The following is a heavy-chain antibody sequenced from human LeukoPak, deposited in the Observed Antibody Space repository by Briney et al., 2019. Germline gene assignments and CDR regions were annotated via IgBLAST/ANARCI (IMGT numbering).Heavy chain of an antibody. CDR1: GFTVSGNY. D-gene: IGHD4-23*01. CDR3: ARRAGGYSHPYDY. Sequence: GGSLRLSRAVSGFTVSGNYMSWVRQAPGKGLEWVSLIYSGGTTYYADSVKGRFTISRDNSKNTLYLQMNSLRAEDTAVYYCARRAGGYSHPYDYWGQGILVTVSS. J-gene: IGHJ4*02. CDR2: IYSGGTT. V-gene: IGHV3-53*01.